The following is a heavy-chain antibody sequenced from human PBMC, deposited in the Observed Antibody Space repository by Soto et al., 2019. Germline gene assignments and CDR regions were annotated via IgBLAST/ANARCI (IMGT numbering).Heavy chain of an antibody. CDR1: GFTFSSYV. J-gene: IGHJ3*02. V-gene: IGHV3-23*01. Sequence: EVQLLESRGGLVQPGGSLRLSCAASGFTFSSYVMNWVRQAPGKGLEWVSTISYSADKTFYADSVKGRFTISRDNSRDTLFLQMNSLRADDAAVYYCARRAKTATTNWGAFDIWGQGTMVTVSS. CDR3: ARRAKTATTNWGAFDI. CDR2: ISYSADKT. D-gene: IGHD1-7*01.